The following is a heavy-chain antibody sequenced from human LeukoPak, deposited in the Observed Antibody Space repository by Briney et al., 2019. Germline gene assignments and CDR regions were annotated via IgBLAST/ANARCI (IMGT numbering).Heavy chain of an antibody. CDR1: GFTFSSYG. CDR3: ASGSSGYRFDY. Sequence: PGGSLRLSCAASGFTFSSYGMHWVRQAPGKGLEWVAVIWYDGSNKYYADSVKGRFTISRDNSKNTLYLQMNSLRAEDTAVYYCASGSSGYRFDYWGQGTLVTVSS. J-gene: IGHJ4*02. D-gene: IGHD3-22*01. V-gene: IGHV3-33*01. CDR2: IWYDGSNK.